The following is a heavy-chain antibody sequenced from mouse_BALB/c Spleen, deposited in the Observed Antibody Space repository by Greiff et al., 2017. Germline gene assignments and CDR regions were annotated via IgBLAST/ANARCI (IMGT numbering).Heavy chain of an antibody. D-gene: IGHD1-1*01. CDR2: IRLKSNNYAT. CDR1: GFTLSNYW. V-gene: IGHV6-6*02. Sequence: EVKVEESGGGLVQPGGSMKLSCVASGFTLSNYWMNWVRQSPEKGLEWVAEIRLKSNNYATHYAESVKGRFTISRDDSKSSVYLQMNNLRAEDTGIYYCTRPPYYYGSSYGWFAYWGQGTLVTVSA. J-gene: IGHJ3*01. CDR3: TRPPYYYGSSYGWFAY.